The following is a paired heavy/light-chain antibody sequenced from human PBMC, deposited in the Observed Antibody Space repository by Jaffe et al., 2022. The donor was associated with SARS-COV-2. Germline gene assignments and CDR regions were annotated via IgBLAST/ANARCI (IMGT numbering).Heavy chain of an antibody. J-gene: IGHJ4*02. CDR1: GFSFTNAW. CDR3: TARVVTTNQF. D-gene: IGHD2-21*02. V-gene: IGHV3-15*02. CDR2: IKDSPAGETT. Sequence: EVQLVESGGALVQPGGSLTLSCAASGFSFTNAWMNWVRQAPGKGLEWVGRIKDSPAGETTASAAFMQGRFTISRDDSKNMLYLRMDSLTTEDTAVYYCTARVVTTNQFWGQGTLVTVSS.
Light chain of an antibody. V-gene: IGLV2-11*01. CDR3: CSYAGGDTFV. Sequence: QSALTQPRSVSGSPGQSVTISCTGTSDDVGAYDYVSWYQQHPGKAPKHMIWDVSKRPSGVPDRFSGSKSGNTASLTISGLQTDDEADYYCCSYAGGDTFVFGTGTKVTVL. CDR2: DVS. J-gene: IGLJ1*01. CDR1: SDDVGAYDY.